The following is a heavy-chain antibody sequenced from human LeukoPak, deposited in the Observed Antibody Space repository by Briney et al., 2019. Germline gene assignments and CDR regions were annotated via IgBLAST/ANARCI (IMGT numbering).Heavy chain of an antibody. J-gene: IGHJ4*02. V-gene: IGHV1-46*01. CDR2: INPSGGST. D-gene: IGHD3-22*01. Sequence: ASVKVSCKASGYTFTSYYIHWVRQAPGQGLEWMGLINPSGGSTSYAQKFQGRVTMTRDMSTSTVYMELSSLRSEDTAVYYCARGSSGYLDYWGQGTLVTVSS. CDR3: ARGSSGYLDY. CDR1: GYTFTSYY.